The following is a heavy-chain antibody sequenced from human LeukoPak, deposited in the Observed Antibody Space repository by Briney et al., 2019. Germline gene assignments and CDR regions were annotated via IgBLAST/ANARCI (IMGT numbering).Heavy chain of an antibody. CDR2: IYPGDSDT. Sequence: GESLKISCKGSGYSFTSYWIGWVRQMPGKGPEWMGIIYPGDSDTRYSPSFQGQVTISAGKSISTAYLQWSSLKASDTAMYYCARQLRRWELLPSDAFDIWGQGTMVTVSS. J-gene: IGHJ3*02. D-gene: IGHD1-26*01. CDR1: GYSFTSYW. CDR3: ARQLRRWELLPSDAFDI. V-gene: IGHV5-51*01.